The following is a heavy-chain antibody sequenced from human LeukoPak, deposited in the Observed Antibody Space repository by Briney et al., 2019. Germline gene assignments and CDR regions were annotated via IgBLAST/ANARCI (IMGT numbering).Heavy chain of an antibody. V-gene: IGHV4-59*01. CDR3: ARALNNRYFDL. J-gene: IGHJ2*01. CDR1: GGSISSYY. D-gene: IGHD1/OR15-1a*01. Sequence: PSETLSLTCTVSGGSISSYYWSWIRQPPGKGLEWIGYIYYSGSTKYNPSLKSRVTISVDTSENQFSLKLSSVTAADTAVYYCARALNNRYFDLWGRGTLVTVSS. CDR2: IYYSGST.